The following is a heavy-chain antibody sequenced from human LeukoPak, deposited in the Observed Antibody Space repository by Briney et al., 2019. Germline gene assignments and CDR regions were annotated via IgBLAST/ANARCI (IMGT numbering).Heavy chain of an antibody. CDR1: GFTFSSYA. D-gene: IGHD3-22*01. Sequence: GGSLRLSCAASGFTFSSYAMSWVRQAPGKGLEWVSAISGSGGSTYYADSVKGRFTTSRDNSKNTLYLQMNSLRAEDTAVYYCAKVTYYYDSSRYFQHWGQGTLVTVSS. CDR2: ISGSGGST. V-gene: IGHV3-23*01. CDR3: AKVTYYYDSSRYFQH. J-gene: IGHJ1*01.